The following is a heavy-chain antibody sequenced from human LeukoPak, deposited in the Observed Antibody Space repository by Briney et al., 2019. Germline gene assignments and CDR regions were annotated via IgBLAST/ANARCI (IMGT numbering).Heavy chain of an antibody. Sequence: GGSLRLSCAASGFTFSSYWMSWVRQAPGKGLEWVANIKQDGSEKYYVDSVKGRFTISRDNAKNSLYLQMNSLRAEDTAVYYCTRHTVAVAGKVSDYWGQGTLVTVSS. CDR2: IKQDGSEK. D-gene: IGHD6-19*01. J-gene: IGHJ4*02. V-gene: IGHV3-7*03. CDR3: TRHTVAVAGKVSDY. CDR1: GFTFSSYW.